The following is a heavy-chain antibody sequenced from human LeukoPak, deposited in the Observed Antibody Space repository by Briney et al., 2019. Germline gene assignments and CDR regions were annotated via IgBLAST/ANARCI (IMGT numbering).Heavy chain of an antibody. J-gene: IGHJ4*02. Sequence: ASVTVSCTVSGYTLTELSMHWVRQAPGKGLEWMGGFDPEDGETIYAQKFQGRVTMTEDTSTDTAYMELSSLRSEDTAVYYCLGAGFSLDYWGQGTLVTVSS. V-gene: IGHV1-24*01. CDR1: GYTLTELS. D-gene: IGHD3-10*01. CDR2: FDPEDGET. CDR3: LGAGFSLDY.